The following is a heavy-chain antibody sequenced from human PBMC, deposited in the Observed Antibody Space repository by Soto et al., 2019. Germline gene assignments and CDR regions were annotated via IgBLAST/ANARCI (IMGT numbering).Heavy chain of an antibody. J-gene: IGHJ4*02. CDR2: ISYSGST. D-gene: IGHD7-27*01. V-gene: IGHV4-39*07. Sequence: SETLSLTCTVSGASISSSSYFWGWIRQPPGKGLEWIGFISYSGSTDYDPSLKSRVTISVDTSKNQFSLKLSSVTAADTAVYYCARRWGTYFDFWGQGTLVTVSS. CDR3: ARRWGTYFDF. CDR1: GASISSSSYF.